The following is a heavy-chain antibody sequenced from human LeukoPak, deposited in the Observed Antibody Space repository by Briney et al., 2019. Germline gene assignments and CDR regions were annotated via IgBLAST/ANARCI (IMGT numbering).Heavy chain of an antibody. CDR1: GFTFSSYW. Sequence: PGGSLRLSCAASGFTFSSYWMSWVRQAPGKGLEWVANIKQDGSEKYYVDSVKGRFTISRDNAKNSLYLQMNSLRAEDTAVYYCAREIVVVIKGYFDYWGQGTLVTVSS. CDR3: AREIVVVIKGYFDY. J-gene: IGHJ4*02. V-gene: IGHV3-7*01. CDR2: IKQDGSEK. D-gene: IGHD3-22*01.